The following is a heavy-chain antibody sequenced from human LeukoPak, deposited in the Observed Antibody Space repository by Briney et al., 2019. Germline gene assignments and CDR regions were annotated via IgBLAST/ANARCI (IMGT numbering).Heavy chain of an antibody. J-gene: IGHJ4*02. CDR3: TTARIMITFGGVIVYYFGY. V-gene: IGHV3-15*01. CDR1: GFTFSNAW. D-gene: IGHD3-16*02. CDR2: IKSKTDGGTT. Sequence: GGSLRLSCAASGFTFSNAWMSWVRQAPGKGLEWVGRIKSKTDGGTTDYAAPVKGRFTISRDDSKNTLYLQMNSLKTEDTAVYYCTTARIMITFGGVIVYYFGYWGQGTLVTVSS.